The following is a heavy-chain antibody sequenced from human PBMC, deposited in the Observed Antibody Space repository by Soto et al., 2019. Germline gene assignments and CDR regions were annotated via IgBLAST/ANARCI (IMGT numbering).Heavy chain of an antibody. CDR2: IYYTGNT. V-gene: IGHV4-31*03. CDR1: GGSISSGGTGSY. CDR3: ASGHDAYNERY. D-gene: IGHD1-1*01. J-gene: IGHJ4*02. Sequence: QVQLQESGPGLVKPSQTLSLTCTVSGGSISSGGTGSYWTWIRQLPGKGLEWIGYIYYTGNTYYNPSLKSRPHLSTHTTENQFSLKLTSVTAEDTAVHICASGHDAYNERYWGQGTLVTVSS.